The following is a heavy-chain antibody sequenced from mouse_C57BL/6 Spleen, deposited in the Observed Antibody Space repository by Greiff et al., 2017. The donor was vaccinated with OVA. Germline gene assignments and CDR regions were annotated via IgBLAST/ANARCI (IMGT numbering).Heavy chain of an antibody. CDR2: ISDGGSYT. CDR3: AREGTVGMDY. D-gene: IGHD1-1*01. V-gene: IGHV5-4*01. Sequence: EVQLVESGGGLVKPGGSLKLSCAASGFTFSSYAMSWVRQTPEKRLEWVATISDGGSYTYYPDNVKGRFTISRDNAKNNLYLQMSHLKSEDTAMYYCAREGTVGMDYWGQGTSVTVSS. J-gene: IGHJ4*01. CDR1: GFTFSSYA.